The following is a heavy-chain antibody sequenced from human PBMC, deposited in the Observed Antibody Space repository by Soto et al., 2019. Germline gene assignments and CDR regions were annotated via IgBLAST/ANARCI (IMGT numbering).Heavy chain of an antibody. D-gene: IGHD2-2*01. CDR2: FSPNNGDT. CDR1: RYTFTGYY. J-gene: IGHJ3*02. CDR3: ARGTSLVVTATSAFEI. V-gene: IGHV1-2*02. Sequence: QVQLVQSGAEVKKPGASVRVSCEASRYTFTGYYMHWVRQAPGQGLEWMGWFSPNNGDTKYAQKFQGRVTMTGDTSISTAYMDLNRLISDDTAVYYCARGTSLVVTATSAFEIWGQGTMVTVSS.